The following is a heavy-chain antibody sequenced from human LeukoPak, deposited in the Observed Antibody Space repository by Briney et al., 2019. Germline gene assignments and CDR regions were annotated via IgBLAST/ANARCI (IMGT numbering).Heavy chain of an antibody. J-gene: IGHJ4*02. CDR1: GFTLINYW. CDR2: INSDGSST. Sequence: GGSLRLSLAASGFTLINYWMHGVRPAPGKGLVGVSRINSDGSSTSYADSVKGRFTISRDNAKNTLYLQMNSLRAEDTAVYYCARVLGKYYFDYWGQGTLVTVSS. CDR3: ARVLGKYYFDY. V-gene: IGHV3-74*01.